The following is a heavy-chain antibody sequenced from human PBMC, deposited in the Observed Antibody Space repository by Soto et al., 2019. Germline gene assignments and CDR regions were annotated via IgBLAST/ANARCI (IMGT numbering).Heavy chain of an antibody. D-gene: IGHD3-3*01. CDR3: ARDPGAYDFWSGFWFDP. V-gene: IGHV1-18*01. CDR2: ISAYNGNT. Sequence: ASVKVSCKSSGYPFTHYGITWVRQAPGQGLEWMGWISAYNGNTNYAQKLQGRVTMTTDTSTSTAYMELRSLRSDDTAVYYCARDPGAYDFWSGFWFDPWGQGTLVTVSS. J-gene: IGHJ5*02. CDR1: GYPFTHYG.